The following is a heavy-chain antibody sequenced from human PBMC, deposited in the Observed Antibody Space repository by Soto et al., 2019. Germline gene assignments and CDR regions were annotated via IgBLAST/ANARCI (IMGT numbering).Heavy chain of an antibody. CDR2: IYYSGST. CDR1: GGSISSYY. J-gene: IGHJ5*02. D-gene: IGHD1-26*01. CDR3: AREVGSYQKYNWFDP. Sequence: SETLSLTCTVSGGSISSYYWSWIRQPPGKGLEWIGYIYYSGSTNYNPSLKSRVTISVDTSKNQFSLKLSSVTAADTAVYYCAREVGSYQKYNWFDPGAKGPLVTIS. V-gene: IGHV4-59*01.